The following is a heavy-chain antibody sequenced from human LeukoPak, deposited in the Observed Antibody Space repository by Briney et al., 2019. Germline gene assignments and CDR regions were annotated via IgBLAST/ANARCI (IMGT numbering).Heavy chain of an antibody. D-gene: IGHD5-18*01. J-gene: IGHJ4*02. CDR1: GGSISRYN. Sequence: SETLSLTCTVSGGSISRYNWNWIRRPAGKGLEWIGRFYTSGSTKYNPSLKSRLTMSVDTSKNQFSLKLSSVTAADTAVYYCARDRDTAMFTWFDYWGQGTLVTVTS. V-gene: IGHV4-4*07. CDR2: FYTSGST. CDR3: ARDRDTAMFTWFDY.